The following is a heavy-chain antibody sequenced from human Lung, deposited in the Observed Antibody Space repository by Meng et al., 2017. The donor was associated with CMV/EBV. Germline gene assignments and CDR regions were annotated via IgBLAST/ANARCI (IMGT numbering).Heavy chain of an antibody. CDR3: VRYYDRSGHHYFDY. V-gene: IGHV4-39*02. J-gene: IGHJ4*02. D-gene: IGHD3-22*01. CDR2: IYYSGGT. Sequence: LSCSVSAGSISSYGSFWGWIRQPPGKGLEWIGMIYYSGGTHYNPSLKSRVIVSVDTSKKNFSLKLSSVTASDTAVYYCVRYYDRSGHHYFDYWGQGXLVTDSS. CDR1: AGSISSYGSF.